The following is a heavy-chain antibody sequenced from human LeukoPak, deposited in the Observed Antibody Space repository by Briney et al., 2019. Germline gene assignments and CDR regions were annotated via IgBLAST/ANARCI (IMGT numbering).Heavy chain of an antibody. D-gene: IGHD2-8*01. CDR3: AREDCTIGAVCSSLLDH. Sequence: PGGSLRLSCAASGLTFSSDWMYWVRRVPGKGLVWVSRINSDASTINYADSVKGRFTISRDNAKNTLYLQMNNLRAEDTAVYYCAREDCTIGAVCSSLLDHWGRGTLVTVSS. V-gene: IGHV3-74*01. CDR2: INSDASTI. CDR1: GLTFSSDW. J-gene: IGHJ4*02.